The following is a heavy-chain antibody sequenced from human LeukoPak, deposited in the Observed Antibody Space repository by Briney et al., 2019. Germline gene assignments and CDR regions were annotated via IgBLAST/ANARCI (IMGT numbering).Heavy chain of an antibody. J-gene: IGHJ4*02. V-gene: IGHV3-33*08. Sequence: GGSLTLSCAVSGFTFSSYGMHWVRQAPGKGLEWVAVIWYDGSNKYYADSVKGRFTISRDNSKNTLYLQMNSLRAEDTAVYYCAREIGGIAAAGYFDYWGQGTLVTVSS. CDR2: IWYDGSNK. D-gene: IGHD6-13*01. CDR1: GFTFSSYG. CDR3: AREIGGIAAAGYFDY.